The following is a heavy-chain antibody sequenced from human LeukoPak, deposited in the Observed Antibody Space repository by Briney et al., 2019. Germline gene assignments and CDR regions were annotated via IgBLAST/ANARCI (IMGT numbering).Heavy chain of an antibody. CDR1: GFTFSSYS. Sequence: GGSLRLSCAASGFTFSSYSMNWVRQAPGKGLEWVSSISSSSSYIYYADSVKGRFTISRDNAKNSLYLQMNSLRAEDTAVYYCAKEEVSSWYFDYWGQGTLVTVSS. J-gene: IGHJ4*02. D-gene: IGHD6-13*01. CDR2: ISSSSSYI. V-gene: IGHV3-21*01. CDR3: AKEEVSSWYFDY.